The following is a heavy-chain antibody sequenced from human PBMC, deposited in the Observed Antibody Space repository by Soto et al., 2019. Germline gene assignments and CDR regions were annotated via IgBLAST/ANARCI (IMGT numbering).Heavy chain of an antibody. V-gene: IGHV3-21*01. J-gene: IGHJ6*02. CDR1: GFTFSNYF. CDR2: ISSSSSYI. CDR3: ARGGYDSQDTYYYYGMDV. Sequence: GGSLRLSCAASGFTFSNYFMNWVRQAPGKGLEWVSSISSSSSYIYYADSVKGRFTISRDNAKNSVYLQMNSLRAEDTAVYYCARGGYDSQDTYYYYGMDVWGQGTTVTVSS. D-gene: IGHD5-12*01.